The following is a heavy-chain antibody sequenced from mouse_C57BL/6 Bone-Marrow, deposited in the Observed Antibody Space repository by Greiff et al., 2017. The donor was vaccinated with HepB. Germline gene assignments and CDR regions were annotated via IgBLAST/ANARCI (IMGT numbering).Heavy chain of an antibody. Sequence: EVQRVESGGGLVQPGGSLSLSCAASGFTFTDYYMSWVRQPPGKALEWLGFIRNKANGYTTEYSVSVKGRFTIARDNSQSILYLQRNALRAEDSATYYCESQYDYDVWFAYWGQGTLVTVSA. J-gene: IGHJ3*01. CDR2: IRNKANGYTT. V-gene: IGHV7-3*01. CDR3: ESQYDYDVWFAY. CDR1: GFTFTDYY. D-gene: IGHD2-4*01.